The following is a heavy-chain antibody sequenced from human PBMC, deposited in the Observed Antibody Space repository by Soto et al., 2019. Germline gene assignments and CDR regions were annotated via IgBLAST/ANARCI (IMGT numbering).Heavy chain of an antibody. CDR3: VRQGIGRLQGLVDV. CDR2: VYDNGDS. CDR1: GGSIDGYN. V-gene: IGHV4-59*08. D-gene: IGHD5-12*01. Sequence: QVQLQESGPGLVKPSETLSLTCTVSGGSIDGYNCAWIRQTPGKALEWVGYVYDNGDSGYNPSLKSRVTLSMDTSKSQFSLQLRSVTAADTAVYYCVRQGIGRLQGLVDVWGRGTTVTVSS. J-gene: IGHJ6*01.